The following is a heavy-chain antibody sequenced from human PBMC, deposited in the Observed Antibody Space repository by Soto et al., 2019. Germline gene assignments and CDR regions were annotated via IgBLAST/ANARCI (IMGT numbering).Heavy chain of an antibody. CDR3: ASRRYCGGDCYSDY. D-gene: IGHD2-21*02. Sequence: ASVKVSCKASGGTFSSYAISWVRQAPGQGLEWMGGIIPIFGTANYAQKFQGRVTITADESTSTAYMELSSLRSEDTAVYYCASRRYCGGDCYSDYWGQGTLVTVSS. V-gene: IGHV1-69*13. J-gene: IGHJ4*02. CDR2: IIPIFGTA. CDR1: GGTFSSYA.